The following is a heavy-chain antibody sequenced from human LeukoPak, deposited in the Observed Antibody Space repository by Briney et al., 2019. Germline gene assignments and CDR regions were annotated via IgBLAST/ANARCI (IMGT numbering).Heavy chain of an antibody. CDR2: IYSGGTT. Sequence: PGGSLRLSCVASGFTFSSYEMTWVRQAPGKGLEWVSTIYSGGTTYYADSVMGRFTISRHNSRNTLYLQMNSLRAEDTAVYYCARVDTVMAYYFDLWGQGTLVTVSS. CDR1: GFTFSSYE. V-gene: IGHV3-53*04. J-gene: IGHJ4*02. CDR3: ARVDTVMAYYFDL. D-gene: IGHD5-18*01.